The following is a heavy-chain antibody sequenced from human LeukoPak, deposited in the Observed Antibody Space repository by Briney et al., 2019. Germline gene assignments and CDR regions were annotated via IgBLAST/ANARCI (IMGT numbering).Heavy chain of an antibody. D-gene: IGHD5-24*01. Sequence: GGSLRLSCAASGFTFSSYGMHWVRQAPGKGLEWVAVIWYDGSNKYYADSVKGRFTISRDNSKNTLYLQMNSLRAEDTAVYYCARVMKRMATIPDYWGQGTLVTVSS. CDR2: IWYDGSNK. J-gene: IGHJ4*02. CDR1: GFTFSSYG. CDR3: ARVMKRMATIPDY. V-gene: IGHV3-33*08.